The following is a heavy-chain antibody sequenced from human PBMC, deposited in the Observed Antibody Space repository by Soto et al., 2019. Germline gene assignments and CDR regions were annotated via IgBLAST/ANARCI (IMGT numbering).Heavy chain of an antibody. CDR2: ISGSGGSI. J-gene: IGHJ6*02. CDR3: VKGYWKGDV. CDR1: GFTVSSNY. Sequence: GGSLRLSCAASGFTVSSNYMSWVRQAPGNGLEWVSAISGSGGSIHYADSVKGRFTISRDNSKNTLYLQMNSLRDEDTAVYHCVKGYWKGDVWGQGTTVTVSS. D-gene: IGHD1-1*01. V-gene: IGHV3-23*01.